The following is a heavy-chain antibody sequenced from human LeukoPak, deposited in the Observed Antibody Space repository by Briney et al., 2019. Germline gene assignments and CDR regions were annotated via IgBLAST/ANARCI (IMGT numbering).Heavy chain of an antibody. D-gene: IGHD2-21*02. CDR1: GFIFSSYW. V-gene: IGHV3-7*01. J-gene: IGHJ3*02. CDR3: ARDLQGDPDAFDI. Sequence: PGGSLRLSCAASGFIFSSYWMSWVRQAPGKGLEWVANIKQDGSEKHYVDSVKGRFTISRDNAKNSLYLQMNSLRAEDTAVYYCARDLQGDPDAFDIWGQGTMVTVSS. CDR2: IKQDGSEK.